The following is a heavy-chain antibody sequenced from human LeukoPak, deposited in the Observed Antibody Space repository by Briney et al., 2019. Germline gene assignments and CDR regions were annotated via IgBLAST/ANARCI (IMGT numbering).Heavy chain of an antibody. D-gene: IGHD3-10*01. V-gene: IGHV3-30*04. Sequence: GRSLRLSCAASGSTFSSYAMHWVRQAPGKGLEWVAVISYDGSNKYYADSVKGRFTISRDNSKNTLYLQMNSLRAEDTAVYYCARDDYYGDGGWGQGTLVTVSS. CDR3: ARDDYYGDGG. CDR2: ISYDGSNK. CDR1: GSTFSSYA. J-gene: IGHJ4*02.